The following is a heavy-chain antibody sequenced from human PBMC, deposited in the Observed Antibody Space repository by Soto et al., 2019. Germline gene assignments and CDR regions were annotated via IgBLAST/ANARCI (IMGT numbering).Heavy chain of an antibody. Sequence: QVQLQQWGAGLLKPSETLSLTCAVYGGSFSGYYWSWIRQPPGKGLEWIGEINHSGSTNSNPSLKSRITVSVDTSKKHVALRLSNVTDADASVDCCARLEMGKACGSLDYWCQYTLLSVYS. CDR2: INHSGST. J-gene: IGHJ4*02. D-gene: IGHD2-15*01. V-gene: IGHV4-34*01. CDR1: GGSFSGYY. CDR3: ARLEMGKACGSLDY.